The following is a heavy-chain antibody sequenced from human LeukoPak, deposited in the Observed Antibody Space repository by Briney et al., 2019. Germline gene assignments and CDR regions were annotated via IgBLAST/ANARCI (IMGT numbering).Heavy chain of an antibody. CDR2: IYYSGST. CDR3: ARAYRSSWYANWFDP. CDR1: GGSISSYY. D-gene: IGHD6-13*01. Sequence: SETLSLTCTVSGGSISSYYWSWIRQPPGKGLEWIGYIYYSGSTNYNPSLKSRVTISVDTSKNQFSLKLSSVTAADTAVYYCARAYRSSWYANWFDPWGQGTLVTVSS. J-gene: IGHJ5*02. V-gene: IGHV4-59*01.